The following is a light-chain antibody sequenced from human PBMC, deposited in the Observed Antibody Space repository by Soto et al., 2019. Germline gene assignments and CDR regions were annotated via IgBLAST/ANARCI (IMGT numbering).Light chain of an antibody. CDR3: QQYGSSAPTWT. J-gene: IGKJ1*01. Sequence: EIVLTQSPGTLSLSPGERATLSCRASQSVSSSYLAWYQQKPGQAPRLLIYGASSRATGIPDRFSGSGSGTDFTLTISTLEPEDIAVYYCQQYGSSAPTWTFGQGNKVEIK. CDR1: QSVSSSY. CDR2: GAS. V-gene: IGKV3-20*01.